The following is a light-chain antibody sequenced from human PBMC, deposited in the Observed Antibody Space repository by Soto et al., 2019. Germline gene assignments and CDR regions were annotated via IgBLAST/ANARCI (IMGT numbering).Light chain of an antibody. CDR2: KAS. CDR3: QQYNSYSEA. J-gene: IGKJ1*01. CDR1: QTISSW. Sequence: DIQMTQSPSTLSGSVGDRVTVTCRPSQTISSWLAWYQQKPGKAPKLLIYKASTLKSGVPSRFSGSGSGTEFTLTIRSLQPDDFAPYYCQQYNSYSEAFGQGTKVDI. V-gene: IGKV1-5*03.